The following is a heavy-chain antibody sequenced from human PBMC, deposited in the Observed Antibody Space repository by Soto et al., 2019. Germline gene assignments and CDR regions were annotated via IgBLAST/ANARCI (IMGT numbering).Heavy chain of an antibody. Sequence: QAQLEQSGAEVKKPGASVKVSCKSSGYTFSTSGISWVRQAPGQGLEWMGWISTYNGDANYAQRFQGRVTMTTDTSTSTTFMDLRSLRSDDTAVYYCAREGPRPYYSYGMDVWGQGTTVTVSS. CDR3: AREGPRPYYSYGMDV. V-gene: IGHV1-18*01. CDR2: ISTYNGDA. CDR1: GYTFSTSG. J-gene: IGHJ6*02. D-gene: IGHD6-6*01.